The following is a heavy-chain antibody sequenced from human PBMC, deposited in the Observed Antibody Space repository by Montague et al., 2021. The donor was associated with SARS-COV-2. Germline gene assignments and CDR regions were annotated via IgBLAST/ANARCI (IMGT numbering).Heavy chain of an antibody. CDR1: GFTVSGNY. CDR2: IYTGGTT. V-gene: IGHV3-53*04. Sequence: SLRLSCAASGFTVSGNYMSWVRQAPGKGLEWVSVIYTGGTTFYAGSVKGRFTISRHNSDNTLYLRMNSLRDDDTAVYYCAAGIGNNALDFWGQGTLVTVSS. D-gene: IGHD2-8*01. J-gene: IGHJ4*03. CDR3: AAGIGNNALDF.